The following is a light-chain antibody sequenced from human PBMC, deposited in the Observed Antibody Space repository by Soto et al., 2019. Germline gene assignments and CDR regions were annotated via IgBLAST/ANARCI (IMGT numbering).Light chain of an antibody. CDR3: QTWGSGIVV. CDR1: SGHSNYA. J-gene: IGLJ2*01. Sequence: QLVLTQSPSASASLGASVKLTCTLSSGHSNYAIAWHQHQSEKGPRYLMKLNSDGSHSKGDGIPDRFSGSSSGAERYHTISSLQSEDEADYYCQTWGSGIVVFGGGTKVTVL. CDR2: LNSDGSH. V-gene: IGLV4-69*01.